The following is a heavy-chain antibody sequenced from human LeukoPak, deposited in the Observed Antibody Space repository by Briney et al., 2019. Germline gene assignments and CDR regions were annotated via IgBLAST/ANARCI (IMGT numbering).Heavy chain of an antibody. CDR1: GFTFSSYR. CDR2: ISSSSSYI. V-gene: IGHV3-21*01. Sequence: GGSLRLSCAASGFTFSSYRMNWVRQAPGKGLEWVSSISSSSSYIYSADSVKGRFTISRDNAKNSLYLQMNSLRAEDTAVYYCARAISDYDASDIWGQGTMVTVSS. CDR3: ARAISDYDASDI. J-gene: IGHJ3*02. D-gene: IGHD4-17*01.